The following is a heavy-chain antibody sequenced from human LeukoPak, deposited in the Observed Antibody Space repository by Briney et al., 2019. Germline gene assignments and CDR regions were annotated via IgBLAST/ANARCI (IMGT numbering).Heavy chain of an antibody. CDR1: GLTVNNNY. CDR3: ARAGPRRDGYNSDY. V-gene: IGHV3-53*01. CDR2: LYIGGNT. Sequence: GGSLRLSCAASGLTVNNNYMNWVRQAPGKGLEWVSALYIGGNTYYADSVRGRFTISRDNSKNTLYLQMNSLRAEDTAVYYCARAGPRRDGYNSDYWGQGTLVTVSS. D-gene: IGHD5-24*01. J-gene: IGHJ4*02.